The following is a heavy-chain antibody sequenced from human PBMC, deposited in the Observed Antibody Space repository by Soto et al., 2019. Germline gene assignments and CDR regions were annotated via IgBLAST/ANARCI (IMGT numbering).Heavy chain of an antibody. J-gene: IGHJ4*02. CDR3: ARDPIDCGGDCYYFDY. CDR2: INHSGST. CDR1: GGSFSGYY. D-gene: IGHD2-21*02. V-gene: IGHV4-34*01. Sequence: SETLSLTCAVYGGSFSGYYWSWIRQPPGKGLEWIGEINHSGSTNYNPSLKSRVTISVDTSKNQFSLKLSSVTAADTAVYYCARDPIDCGGDCYYFDYWGQGTLVTVSS.